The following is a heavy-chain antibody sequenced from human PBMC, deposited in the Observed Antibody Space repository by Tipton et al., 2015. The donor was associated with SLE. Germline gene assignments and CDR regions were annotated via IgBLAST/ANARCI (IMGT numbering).Heavy chain of an antibody. CDR1: GFTFSSYW. V-gene: IGHV3-7*01. D-gene: IGHD6-19*01. CDR3: ARVNDNGWPDDY. CDR2: INQDASEK. Sequence: SLRLSCAASGFTFSSYWMSWVRQAPGKRLEWVANINQDASEKYYVESVKGRFTISRDNAKNSLSLQMNSLRVEDTGVYYCARVNDNGWPDDYWGQGTLVIVSS. J-gene: IGHJ4*02.